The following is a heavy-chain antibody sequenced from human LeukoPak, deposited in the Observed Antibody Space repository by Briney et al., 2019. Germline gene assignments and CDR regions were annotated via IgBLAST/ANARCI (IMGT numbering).Heavy chain of an antibody. J-gene: IGHJ4*02. CDR2: INEDGSDK. D-gene: IGHD6-13*01. CDR3: ARDSLAGAFFEY. V-gene: IGHV3-7*01. CDR1: GFTFISYW. Sequence: GGSLRLSCAASGFTFISYWMSWVRQAPGKGLEWVAKINEDGSDKYYVDSVKGRFTISRDNAKNSLYLQMNSLRAEDTAVYVYYCARDSLAGAFFEYWGQGTLVTVSS.